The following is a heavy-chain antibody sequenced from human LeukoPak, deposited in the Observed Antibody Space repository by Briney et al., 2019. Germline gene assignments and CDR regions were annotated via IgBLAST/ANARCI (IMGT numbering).Heavy chain of an antibody. V-gene: IGHV4-34*01. CDR1: GGSFSGYY. Sequence: PSETLSLTCAVYGGSFSGYYWSWIRQPPGKGLEWIGEINHSGSTNYNPSLKSRVTISVDTSKNQFSLRLTSVTAADTAVYYCARGYYSGDPYFDCWGQGALVTVSS. CDR2: INHSGST. J-gene: IGHJ4*02. CDR3: ARGYYSGDPYFDC. D-gene: IGHD6-19*01.